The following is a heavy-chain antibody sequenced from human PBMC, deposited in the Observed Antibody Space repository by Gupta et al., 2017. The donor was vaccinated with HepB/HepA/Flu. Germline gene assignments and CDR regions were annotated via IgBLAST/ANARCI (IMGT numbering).Heavy chain of an antibody. Sequence: IYGSGSTNYNPSLKSRVTISVDTSKNQFSLKLSSVTAADTAVYYCARHEGGYDNEAFDYWGQGTLVTVSS. D-gene: IGHD5-12*01. CDR3: ARHEGGYDNEAFDY. V-gene: IGHV4-59*08. J-gene: IGHJ4*02. CDR2: IYGSGST.